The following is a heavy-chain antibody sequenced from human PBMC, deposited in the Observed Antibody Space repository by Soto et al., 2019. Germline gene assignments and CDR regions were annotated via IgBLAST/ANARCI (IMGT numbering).Heavy chain of an antibody. CDR3: VRGLLAFFDF. V-gene: IGHV3-23*01. CDR2: VSGGGGSS. Sequence: VGSLRLSCAASGFTFSNHAMSWVRQAPGKGLEWVSAVSGGGGSSFYADSVKGRFTISRDNSKNTVSLQMSGLRVEDTALYYCVRGLLAFFDFWGQGTPVTVSS. CDR1: GFTFSNHA. J-gene: IGHJ4*02. D-gene: IGHD3-3*02.